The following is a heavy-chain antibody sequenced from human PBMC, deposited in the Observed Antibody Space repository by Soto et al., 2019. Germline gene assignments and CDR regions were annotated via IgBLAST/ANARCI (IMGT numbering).Heavy chain of an antibody. V-gene: IGHV4-39*01. Sequence: QLHLQESGPGLVKASETLSLTCTVSGGSISSSGYYWGWIRQPPGKGLEWIGNIYSSGSTRYNPSLKSRVTISADTSKNQLSLRRSFVTAADTAVYYCARRGQNQPPSYWGQGALVTVFS. CDR1: GGSISSSGYY. J-gene: IGHJ4*02. CDR3: ARRGQNQPPSY. CDR2: IYSSGST.